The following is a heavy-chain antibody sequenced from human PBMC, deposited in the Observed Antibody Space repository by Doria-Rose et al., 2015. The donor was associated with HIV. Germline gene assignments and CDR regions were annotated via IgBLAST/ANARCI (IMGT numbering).Heavy chain of an antibody. CDR3: VMMPHY. J-gene: IGHJ4*02. Sequence: SLTCTVSGASISSDTSWGWIRQPPGKGLEWIGSYYSSGRTYYNPSLKSRVTISADTSKNQFPLNLSSLTAADTAVYYCVMMPHYWGQGTLVTVSS. CDR2: YYSSGRT. D-gene: IGHD3-16*01. V-gene: IGHV4-39*06. CDR1: GASISSDTS.